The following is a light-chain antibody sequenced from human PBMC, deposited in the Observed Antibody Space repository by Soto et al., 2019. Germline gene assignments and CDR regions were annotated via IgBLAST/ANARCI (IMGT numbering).Light chain of an antibody. CDR3: QQYNNWPIT. J-gene: IGKJ5*01. CDR2: GAS. CDR1: QSVSSSY. Sequence: EIVLTQSPGTLSLSPGGRATLSCRASQSVSSSYLAWYQQKPGQAPRLIIYGASSRATGIPDRFSGSGSGTEFTLTISSLQSEDVEIYYCQQYNNWPITFGQGTRLEIK. V-gene: IGKV3-20*01.